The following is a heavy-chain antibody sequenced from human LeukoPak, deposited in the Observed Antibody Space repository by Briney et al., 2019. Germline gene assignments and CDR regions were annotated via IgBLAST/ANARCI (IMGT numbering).Heavy chain of an antibody. CDR1: GFTFSSYE. D-gene: IGHD2-15*01. J-gene: IGHJ4*02. V-gene: IGHV3-48*03. Sequence: GGSLRLSCAASGFTFSSYEMNRVRQAPGKGLEWVSYISSSGSTIYYADSVKGRFTISRDNAKNSLYLQMNSLRAEDTAVYYCAKDREARRLGYCSGGSCDHDYWGQGTLVTVSS. CDR2: ISSSGSTI. CDR3: AKDREARRLGYCSGGSCDHDY.